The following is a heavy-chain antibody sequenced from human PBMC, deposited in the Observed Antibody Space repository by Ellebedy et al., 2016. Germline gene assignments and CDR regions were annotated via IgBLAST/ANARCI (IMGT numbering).Heavy chain of an antibody. D-gene: IGHD4-11*01. CDR2: INPSGGST. CDR3: ARGGYSNGSYYYYGMDV. CDR1: GYTFTSYY. V-gene: IGHV1-46*01. Sequence: ASVKVSCKASGYTFTSYYMHWVRQAPGQGLEWMGIINPSGGSTSYAQKFQGRVTMTRDTSTSTVYMELSSLRSEDTAVYYCARGGYSNGSYYYYGMDVWGQGTTVTVSS. J-gene: IGHJ6*02.